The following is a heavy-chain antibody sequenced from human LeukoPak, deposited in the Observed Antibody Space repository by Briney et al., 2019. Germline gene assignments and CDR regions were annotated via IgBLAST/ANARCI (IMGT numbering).Heavy chain of an antibody. CDR1: GFSLSNTGVA. D-gene: IGHD3-10*01. V-gene: IGHV2-5*01. CDR3: AHKGRGSGSYTM. Sequence: SGPTLVNPTQTLTLTCNFSGFSLSNTGVAVGWIRQSPGKALEWLAVAYWNNDKSYSPSLKSRLTITKDTSKNQVVLKMTNVDPVDTATYYCAHKGRGSGSYTMWGQGTLVTVSS. CDR2: AYWNNDK. J-gene: IGHJ4*02.